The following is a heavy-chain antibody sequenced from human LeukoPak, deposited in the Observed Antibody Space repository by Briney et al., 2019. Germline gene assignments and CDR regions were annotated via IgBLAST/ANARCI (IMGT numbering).Heavy chain of an antibody. D-gene: IGHD3-22*01. CDR2: INHSGST. CDR3: ARGGTRRITMIVVVNKTPFDY. J-gene: IGHJ4*02. Sequence: PSETLSLTCAVYGGSFSVYYWSWIRQPPRKGLEWIGEINHSGSTNYNPSLKSRVTISVDTSKQQFSLTLSSVTDGDTAVYYCARGGTRRITMIVVVNKTPFDYWGQGTLVTVSS. V-gene: IGHV4-34*01. CDR1: GGSFSVYY.